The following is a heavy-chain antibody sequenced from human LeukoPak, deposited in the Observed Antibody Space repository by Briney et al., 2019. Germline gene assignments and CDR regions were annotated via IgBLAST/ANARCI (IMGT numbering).Heavy chain of an antibody. CDR2: IYTSGST. Sequence: SESLSLTCTVSGGSISSYYWSWIRQPAGKGLEWIGRIYTSGSTNYNPSLKSRVTMSVDTSKNQFSLKLSSVTAADTAVYYCARYGYSYGPTYFDYWGQGTLVTVSS. V-gene: IGHV4-4*07. CDR1: GGSISSYY. CDR3: ARYGYSYGPTYFDY. J-gene: IGHJ4*02. D-gene: IGHD5-18*01.